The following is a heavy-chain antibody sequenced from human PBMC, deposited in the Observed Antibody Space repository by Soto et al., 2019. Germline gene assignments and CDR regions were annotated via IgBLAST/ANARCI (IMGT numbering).Heavy chain of an antibody. D-gene: IGHD3-10*01. V-gene: IGHV4-31*03. J-gene: IGHJ4*02. CDR1: GGSISSGGTGSY. CDR3: AGGHDAWGVRY. CDR2: MYYTGET. Sequence: QVQLQESGPGLVKPSQTLSLTCTVSGGSISSGGTGSYWTWIRQLPGRGLEWIGYMYYTGETYYNPSIKSRPAISIDTSENQFSLKQTSGTAADEAVDFCAGGHDAWGVRYWGQGTLVTVSS.